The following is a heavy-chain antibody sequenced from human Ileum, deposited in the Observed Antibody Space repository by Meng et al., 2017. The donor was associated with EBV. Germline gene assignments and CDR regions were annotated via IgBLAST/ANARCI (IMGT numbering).Heavy chain of an antibody. CDR1: GYSLSTNGVG. Sequence: QLPSQYLAPTQVKPPPALPLTCIFSGYSLSTNGVGVCWIRQPPGKALEWLALIYYDDYQRYIPSLKTRLTITRVTSKSQVVLAMTNMDPVDTATYYCAHKPSGEDFFDYWGQGTLVTVSS. J-gene: IGHJ4*02. D-gene: IGHD3-16*01. CDR3: AHKPSGEDFFDY. CDR2: IYYDDYQ. V-gene: IGHV2-5*02.